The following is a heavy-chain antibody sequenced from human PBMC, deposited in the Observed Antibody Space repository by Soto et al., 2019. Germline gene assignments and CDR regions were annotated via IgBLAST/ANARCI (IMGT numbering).Heavy chain of an antibody. CDR2: IYYSGHT. Sequence: SETLSLTCTFSGSSISSNYSSWVRQPPGKGLEWIGYIYYSGHTNYNPSLKSRGTISVDASKNHFSLKLTSVTAADTAVYYCARSGHLFDYWGQGTLVTVSS. CDR1: GSSISSNY. V-gene: IGHV4-59*12. CDR3: ARSGHLFDY. D-gene: IGHD3-10*01. J-gene: IGHJ4*02.